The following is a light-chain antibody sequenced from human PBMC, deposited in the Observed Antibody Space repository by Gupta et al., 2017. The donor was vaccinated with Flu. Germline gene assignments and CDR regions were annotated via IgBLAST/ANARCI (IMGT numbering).Light chain of an antibody. V-gene: IGKV2-28*01. CDR2: WGS. Sequence: PVPPGEPASISCSSSQSLLHSNGKNYLDWYLQKPGQSPQLLIYWGSKRAYGVPDRFSGSGSGTDFTLKSSRAEAEDVGVYYCRQALQIETFGQGTKLEIK. J-gene: IGKJ2*01. CDR3: RQALQIET. CDR1: QSLLHSNGKNY.